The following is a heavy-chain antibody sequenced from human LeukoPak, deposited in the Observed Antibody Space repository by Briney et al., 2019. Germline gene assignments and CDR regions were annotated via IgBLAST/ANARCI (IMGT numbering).Heavy chain of an antibody. J-gene: IGHJ4*02. V-gene: IGHV1-2*06. CDR1: GYTFTGYY. Sequence: GASVKVSCKASGYTFTGYYMHWVRQAPGQGLEWMGRINPNSGGTNYAQKLQGRVTMTTDTSTSTAYMELRSLRSDDTAVYYCARDGDYVTGLDYWGQGTLVTVSS. D-gene: IGHD4-17*01. CDR3: ARDGDYVTGLDY. CDR2: INPNSGGT.